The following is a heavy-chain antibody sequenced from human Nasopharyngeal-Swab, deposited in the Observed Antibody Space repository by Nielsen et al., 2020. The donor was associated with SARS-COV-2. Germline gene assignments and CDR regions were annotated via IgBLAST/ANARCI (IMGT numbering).Heavy chain of an antibody. CDR1: GCSISSSSYY. CDR3: AGGSCSGGSCSPYTWFDP. J-gene: IGHJ5*02. V-gene: IGHV4-39*01. D-gene: IGHD2-15*01. CDR2: IYYSGST. Sequence: SETLSLTCTVSGCSISSSSYYWGWLRQPPGKGLEWIGSIYYSGSTYYNPSLKSRVTISVDTSKNQFSLKLSSVTAADTAVYYCAGGSCSGGSCSPYTWFDPWGQGTLVTVSS.